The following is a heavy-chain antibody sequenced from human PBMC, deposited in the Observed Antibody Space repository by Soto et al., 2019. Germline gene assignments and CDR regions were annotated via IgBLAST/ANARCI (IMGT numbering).Heavy chain of an antibody. D-gene: IGHD3-10*01. CDR1: CGSIIGGGFS. V-gene: IGHV4-30-2*01. CDR2: ILHTGGT. Sequence: KTSETLSLTCAFSCGSIIGGGFSWSWIRQPPGKGLEWIGYILHTGGTQYNPSLKSRVSMSVDKSKNQFSLHLTSVTAADTAVYYCARLQFGEGFDYWGQGALVTVSS. J-gene: IGHJ4*02. CDR3: ARLQFGEGFDY.